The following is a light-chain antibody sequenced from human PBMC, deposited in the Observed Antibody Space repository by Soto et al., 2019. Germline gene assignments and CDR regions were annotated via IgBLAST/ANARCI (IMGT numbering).Light chain of an antibody. CDR3: GSYTTSSTFV. CDR1: SSDVGAYNY. V-gene: IGLV2-14*01. CDR2: DVS. J-gene: IGLJ1*01. Sequence: QSALTQPASVSGSPGQSITISCTGTSSDVGAYNYVSWYQQHPGKAPKLLIYDVSNRPSGVSYRFSGSKSDNTASLTISGLQAEDEADYYCGSYTTSSTFVFGTGTKVTV.